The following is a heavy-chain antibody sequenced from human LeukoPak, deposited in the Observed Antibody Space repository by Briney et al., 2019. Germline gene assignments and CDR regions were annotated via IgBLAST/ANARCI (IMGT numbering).Heavy chain of an antibody. Sequence: ASVKVSCKASGYTFTGYYMHWVRQAPGQGREWMGWINPNSGGTNYTQKFQGRVTMTRDTSISTAYMELSRLRSDDTAVYYCARDRDGYAPHFDYWGQGTLVTVSS. D-gene: IGHD5-24*01. J-gene: IGHJ4*02. CDR1: GYTFTGYY. CDR3: ARDRDGYAPHFDY. V-gene: IGHV1-2*02. CDR2: INPNSGGT.